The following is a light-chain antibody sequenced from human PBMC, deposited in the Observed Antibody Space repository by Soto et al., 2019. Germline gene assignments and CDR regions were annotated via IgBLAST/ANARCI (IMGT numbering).Light chain of an antibody. CDR1: SSDVGGYDS. J-gene: IGLJ2*01. CDR2: EVS. V-gene: IGLV2-14*01. CDR3: SSYTSTSAVL. Sequence: QSALTQPASVSGSPGQSITISCSGTSSDVGGYDSVSWYQQHPGKAPKVMIYEVSNRPSGVSNRFSGSKYGNTASLTISGLQAEDEADYYCSSYTSTSAVLFGGGTKVTVL.